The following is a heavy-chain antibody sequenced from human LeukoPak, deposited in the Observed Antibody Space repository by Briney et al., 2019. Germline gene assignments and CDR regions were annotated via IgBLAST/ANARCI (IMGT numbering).Heavy chain of an antibody. V-gene: IGHV1-2*02. J-gene: IGHJ4*02. CDR3: ARDPPQTGSYPDY. CDR1: GYTFTGYY. D-gene: IGHD1-26*01. Sequence: ASVKVSCKASGYTFTGYYMHWVRQAPGQGLEWMGWINPNSGGTNYAQKFQGRVTMTRDTSISAAYMELSRLRSDDTAVYYCARDPPQTGSYPDYWGQGTLVTVSS. CDR2: INPNSGGT.